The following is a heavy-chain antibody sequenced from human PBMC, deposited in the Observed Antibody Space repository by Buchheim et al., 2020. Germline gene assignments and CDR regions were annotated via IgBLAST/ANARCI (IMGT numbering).Heavy chain of an antibody. CDR3: ARGGSYSFDY. D-gene: IGHD3-10*01. J-gene: IGHJ4*02. CDR2: VFHSGNT. CDR1: GVSITPDW. V-gene: IGHV4-4*02. Sequence: QVQLQESGPGLVEPSGTLSLTCVVSGVSITPDWWSWVRQPPGKGLEWIGEVFHSGNTNYNPSLKSRSTISVDRSKNQFSLKLSSVTAADTAVYYCARGGSYSFDYWGQGTL.